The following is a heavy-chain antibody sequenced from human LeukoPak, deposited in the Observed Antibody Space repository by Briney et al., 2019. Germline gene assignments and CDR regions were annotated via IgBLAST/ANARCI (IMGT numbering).Heavy chain of an antibody. CDR1: GGSFSGYY. Sequence: SETLSLTCAVYGGSFSGYYWSWIRQPPGKGLEWIGEINHSGSTNYNPSLKSRVTISVDTSKNQFSLKLSSVTAADTAVYYCARGREHCSSTSCYATAYDIWGQGTMVNVSS. V-gene: IGHV4-34*01. CDR2: INHSGST. D-gene: IGHD2-2*01. J-gene: IGHJ3*02. CDR3: ARGREHCSSTSCYATAYDI.